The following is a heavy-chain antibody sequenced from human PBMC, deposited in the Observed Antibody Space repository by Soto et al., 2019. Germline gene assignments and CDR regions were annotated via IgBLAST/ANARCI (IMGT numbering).Heavy chain of an antibody. J-gene: IGHJ4*02. CDR2: IYWDDDK. D-gene: IGHD3-16*01. Sequence: QITLKESGPTLVKPTQTLTLTCTFSGFSLDATGVGVGWIRQPPGKALEWLALIYWDDDKRYNASLTTRLTXHXDXXKHPMVLTLTIMFPVDTARYYCADGFYTYSGYFDYWGQGSLLTVCS. CDR1: GFSLDATGVG. V-gene: IGHV2-5*02. CDR3: ADGFYTYSGYFDY.